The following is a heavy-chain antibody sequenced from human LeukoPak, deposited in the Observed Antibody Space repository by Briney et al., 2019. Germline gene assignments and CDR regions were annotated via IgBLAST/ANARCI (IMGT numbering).Heavy chain of an antibody. CDR3: AGSGSYYVSPFDY. V-gene: IGHV3-30-3*01. CDR1: GFTFSSYA. CDR2: ISYDGSNK. J-gene: IGHJ4*02. D-gene: IGHD3-10*01. Sequence: GGSLRLSCAASGFTFSSYAMHWVRQAPGKGLEWVAVISYDGSNKYYADSVKGRSTISRDNSKNTLYLQMNSLRAEDTAVYYCAGSGSYYVSPFDYWGQGTLVTVSS.